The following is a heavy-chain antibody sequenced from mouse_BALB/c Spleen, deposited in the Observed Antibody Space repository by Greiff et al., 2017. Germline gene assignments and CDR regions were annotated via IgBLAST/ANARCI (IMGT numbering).Heavy chain of an antibody. D-gene: IGHD2-1*01. V-gene: IGHV3-6*02. CDR2: ISYDGSN. CDR3: ARGGIYYGNLYAMDY. CDR1: GYSITSGYY. J-gene: IGHJ4*01. Sequence: EVKLQESGPGLVKPSQSLSLTCSVTGYSITSGYYWNWIRQFPGNKLEWMGYISYDGSNNYNPSLKNRISITRDTSKNQFFLKLNSVTTEDTATYYCARGGIYYGNLYAMDYWGQGTSVTVSS.